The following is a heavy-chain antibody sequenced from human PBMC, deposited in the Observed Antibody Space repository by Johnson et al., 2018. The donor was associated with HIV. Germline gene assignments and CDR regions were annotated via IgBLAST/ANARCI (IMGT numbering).Heavy chain of an antibody. Sequence: QVQLVESGGGVVQPGRSLRLSCAPSGFTFSTSVMHWVRRAPGKGLEWVSGISVDGYIKYYADSVKGRFTISRDNAKNSLYLQLNSLRTEDTALYYCAKDRQATSTLGAFDIWGQGNMVIVSS. V-gene: IGHV3-30*18. J-gene: IGHJ3*02. D-gene: IGHD5-24*01. CDR2: ISVDGYIK. CDR3: AKDRQATSTLGAFDI. CDR1: GFTFSTSV.